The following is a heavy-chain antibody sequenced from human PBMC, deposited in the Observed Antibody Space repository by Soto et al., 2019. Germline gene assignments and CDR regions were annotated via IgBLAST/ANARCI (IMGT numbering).Heavy chain of an antibody. J-gene: IGHJ4*02. CDR2: INHSGST. Sequence: SETLSLTCTVYGVSFSGYYWSWIRQPPGKGLEWIGEINHSGSTNYNPSLKSRVTISVDTSKNQFSLKLSSVTAADTAVYYCATRPYSSSSNPIDYWGQGTLVTVSS. CDR1: GVSFSGYY. D-gene: IGHD6-6*01. V-gene: IGHV4-34*01. CDR3: ATRPYSSSSNPIDY.